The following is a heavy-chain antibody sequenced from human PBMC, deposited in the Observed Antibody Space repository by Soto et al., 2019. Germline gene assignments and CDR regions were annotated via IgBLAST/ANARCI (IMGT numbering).Heavy chain of an antibody. V-gene: IGHV3-48*03. CDR1: GFTFSSYE. J-gene: IGHJ6*02. D-gene: IGHD3-22*01. Sequence: VQLVESGGGLVQPGGSLRLSCAASGFTFSSYEMNWVRQAPGKGLEWVSYISSSGSTIYYADSVKGRFTISRDNAKNSLYLQMNSLRAEDTAVYYCASSGYSSHYYYYGMDVWGQGTTVTVSS. CDR3: ASSGYSSHYYYYGMDV. CDR2: ISSSGSTI.